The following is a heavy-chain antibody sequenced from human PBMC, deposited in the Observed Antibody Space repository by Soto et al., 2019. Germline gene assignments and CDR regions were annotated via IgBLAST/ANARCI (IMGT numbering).Heavy chain of an antibody. V-gene: IGHV3-11*01. CDR1: GFTFSDYY. Sequence: GGSLRLSCAASGFTFSDYYMSWIRQAPGKGLEWVSYISSSGSTIYYADSVKGRFTISRDNAKNSLYLQMNSLRAEDTAVYYCASSNGGVIVTDAFDIWGQGTMVTVSS. J-gene: IGHJ3*02. CDR2: ISSSGSTI. CDR3: ASSNGGVIVTDAFDI. D-gene: IGHD3-16*02.